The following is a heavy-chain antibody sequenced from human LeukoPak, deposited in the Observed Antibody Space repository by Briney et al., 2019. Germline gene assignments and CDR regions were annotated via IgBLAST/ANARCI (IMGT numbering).Heavy chain of an antibody. J-gene: IGHJ4*02. CDR1: GFTFRSYA. D-gene: IGHD3-9*01. Sequence: PGGSLRLFCAASGFTFRSYAMSLGRQAPGKGLGGVEGISASGATTKYADSVKGRFAISRDNSKNMLYLQMNSLRAEDTAVYYCTKDWYDILTGTFDYWGQGTLVTVSA. CDR2: ISASGATT. V-gene: IGHV3-23*01. CDR3: TKDWYDILTGTFDY.